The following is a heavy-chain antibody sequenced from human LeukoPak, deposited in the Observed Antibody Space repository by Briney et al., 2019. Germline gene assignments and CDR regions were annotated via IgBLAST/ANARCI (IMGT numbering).Heavy chain of an antibody. CDR2: ISGSGGST. V-gene: IGHV3-23*01. D-gene: IGHD3-3*01. CDR3: VKVSDYDFWGGYYWD. J-gene: IGHJ4*02. CDR1: GFTFSSYA. Sequence: GGSLRLSCAASGFTFSSYAMSWVRQAPGKGLEWVSAISGSGGSTYYADSVKGRFTISRDNSKNTLYLQMNSLRAEDTAVYYCVKVSDYDFWGGYYWDWGQGTLVTVSS.